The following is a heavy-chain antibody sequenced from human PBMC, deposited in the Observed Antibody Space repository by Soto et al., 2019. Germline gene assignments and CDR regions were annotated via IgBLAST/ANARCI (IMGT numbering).Heavy chain of an antibody. J-gene: IGHJ4*02. CDR3: ARDEYHYGSGSSYSTLDD. CDR2: INPSGGKT. CDR1: GYTFTNHY. D-gene: IGHD3-10*01. Sequence: QVQLEQSGAEVKKPGASVKVSCKASGYTFTNHYIHWVRQGPGQGPEWMGTINPSGGKTDYAQKLKGRVTLTSDTPTSTVYMELRSLRSEDTAIYYCARDEYHYGSGSSYSTLDDWGQGTLVTVSS. V-gene: IGHV1-46*04.